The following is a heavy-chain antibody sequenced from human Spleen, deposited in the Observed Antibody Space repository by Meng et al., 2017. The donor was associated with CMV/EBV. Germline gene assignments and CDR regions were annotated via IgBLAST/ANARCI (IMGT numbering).Heavy chain of an antibody. D-gene: IGHD3-22*01. Sequence: ASVKVSCKASGYTFTSYDINWVRQAPGQGLEWMGRINPDGGTTTYAQKFQGGLTLTSDTSTSTVYMELSRLTSEDTAVYYCARDLVGYDAFDIWGQGTLVTVSS. J-gene: IGHJ3*02. CDR2: INPDGGTT. V-gene: IGHV1-46*01. CDR3: ARDLVGYDAFDI. CDR1: GYTFTSYD.